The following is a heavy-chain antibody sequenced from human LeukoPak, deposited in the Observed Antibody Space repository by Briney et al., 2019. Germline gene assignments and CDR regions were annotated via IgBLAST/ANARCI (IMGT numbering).Heavy chain of an antibody. J-gene: IGHJ3*02. Sequence: GGSLRLSCAASGFTFTAFTINWVRQAPGKGLEWVSSISSSYAIYFADSVKGRFTISRDNARNSVYLHMNSLRAEDTAVYFCARDRHFVAFDIWGQGTMVTVSS. CDR3: ARDRHFVAFDI. CDR1: GFTFTAFT. V-gene: IGHV3-69-1*01. CDR2: ISSSYAI.